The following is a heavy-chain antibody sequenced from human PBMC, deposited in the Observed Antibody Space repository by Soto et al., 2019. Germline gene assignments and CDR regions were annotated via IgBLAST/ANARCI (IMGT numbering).Heavy chain of an antibody. CDR1: GFTFSSYG. CDR3: ARVCSSGWYEVGLDY. J-gene: IGHJ4*02. V-gene: IGHV3-33*01. CDR2: IWYDGSNK. D-gene: IGHD6-19*01. Sequence: QVQLVESGGGVVQPGRSLRLSCAASGFTFSSYGMHWVRQAPGKGLEWVAVIWYDGSNKYYADSVKGRFTISRDNSKNTLYLQMNSLRAEDTAVYYCARVCSSGWYEVGLDYWGQGTLVTVSS.